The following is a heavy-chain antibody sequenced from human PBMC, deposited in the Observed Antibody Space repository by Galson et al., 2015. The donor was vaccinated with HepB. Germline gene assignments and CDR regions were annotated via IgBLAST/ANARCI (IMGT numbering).Heavy chain of an antibody. CDR2: VSGSGGNT. J-gene: IGHJ4*02. CDR3: AKGKGGLYYGSWSYSTFDY. V-gene: IGHV3-23*01. Sequence: SLRLSCAASGFTFSSYGMHWVRQAPGKGLEWVSAVSGSGGNTYYVDSVKGRFTISRDNSKNTVYLQMNNLRAEDTAIYYCAKGKGGLYYGSWSYSTFDYWGQGTLVTVSS. CDR1: GFTFSSYG. D-gene: IGHD3-10*01.